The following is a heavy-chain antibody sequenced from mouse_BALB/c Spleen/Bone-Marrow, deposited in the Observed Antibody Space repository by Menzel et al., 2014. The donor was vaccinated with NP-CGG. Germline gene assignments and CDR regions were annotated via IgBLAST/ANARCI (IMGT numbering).Heavy chain of an antibody. V-gene: IGHV1S81*02. CDR1: GYTFTSYW. CDR3: ARAGGYDGFAY. CDR2: INPSNGRA. D-gene: IGHD2-2*01. Sequence: VKLMESGAELVKPGASVKLSCKASGYTFTSYWMHWVMQRPGQGLEWIGEINPSNGRADYNEKFRSKATLTVDRSSSTAYMQLSSLTSEDSAVYYCARAGGYDGFAYWGQGTLVTVSA. J-gene: IGHJ3*01.